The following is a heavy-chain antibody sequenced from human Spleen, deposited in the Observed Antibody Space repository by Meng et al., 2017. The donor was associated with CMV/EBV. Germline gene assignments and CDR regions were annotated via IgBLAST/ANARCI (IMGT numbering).Heavy chain of an antibody. CDR2: IRSKAFSYAT. V-gene: IGHV3-73*01. J-gene: IGHJ5*02. Sequence: GESLKISCAASGFSFSGSGMHWVRQASGKGLEWLGRIRSKAFSYATVYAASVKGRFTISRDDSKNTAYLQMNSLKTEDTAVYYCTRHWPYSGGFDPWGQGTLVTVSS. D-gene: IGHD1-26*01. CDR1: GFSFSGSG. CDR3: TRHWPYSGGFDP.